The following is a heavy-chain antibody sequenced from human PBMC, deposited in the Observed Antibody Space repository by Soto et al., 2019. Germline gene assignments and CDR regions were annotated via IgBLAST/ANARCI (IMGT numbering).Heavy chain of an antibody. D-gene: IGHD3-3*01. CDR2: IYYSGST. J-gene: IGHJ4*02. CDR3: ARGPIFGVVNDFDY. V-gene: IGHV4-59*01. CDR1: GGSISSYY. Sequence: SETLSLTCTVSGGSISSYYWSWIRQPPGKGLEWIGYIYYSGSTNYNPSLKSRVTISVDTSKNQFSLKLSSVTAADTAVYYCARGPIFGVVNDFDYWGQGTLVTVSS.